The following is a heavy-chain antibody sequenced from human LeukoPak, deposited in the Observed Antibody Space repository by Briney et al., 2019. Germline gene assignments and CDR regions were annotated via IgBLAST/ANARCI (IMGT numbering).Heavy chain of an antibody. J-gene: IGHJ5*02. Sequence: GESLKISCKGSGYSFTSYWIGWVRQMPGKGLEWMGIIYPGDSDTRYSPSFQGQVTISADKSISTAYLQWSSLKASDTAMYYCARLPRPYDSSGYYYVGWFDPWGQGTLVTVSS. D-gene: IGHD3-22*01. CDR3: ARLPRPYDSSGYYYVGWFDP. V-gene: IGHV5-51*01. CDR1: GYSFTSYW. CDR2: IYPGDSDT.